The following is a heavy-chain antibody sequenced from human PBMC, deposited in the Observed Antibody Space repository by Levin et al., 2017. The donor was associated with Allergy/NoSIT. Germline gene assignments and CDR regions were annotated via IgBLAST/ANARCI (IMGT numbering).Heavy chain of an antibody. CDR2: ISYDGSNK. CDR3: ARDAPFSARRGMVRGVMYY. CDR1: GFTFSSYA. D-gene: IGHD3-10*01. Sequence: PGGSLRLSCAASGFTFSSYAMHWVRQAPGKGLEWVAVISYDGSNKYYADSVKGRFTISRDNSKNTLYLQMNSLRAEDTAVYYCARDAPFSARRGMVRGVMYYWGQGTLVTVSS. V-gene: IGHV3-30*04. J-gene: IGHJ4*02.